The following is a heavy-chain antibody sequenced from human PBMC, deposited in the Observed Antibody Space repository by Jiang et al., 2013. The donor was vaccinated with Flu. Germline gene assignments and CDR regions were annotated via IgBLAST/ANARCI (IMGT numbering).Heavy chain of an antibody. Sequence: EWVAVISYDGSNKYYADSVKGRFTISRDNSKNTLYLQMNSLRAEDTAVYYCARDLLNYNYYGMDVWGQGTTVTVSS. V-gene: IGHV3-30-3*01. CDR3: ARDLLNYNYYGMDV. J-gene: IGHJ6*02. CDR2: ISYDGSNK. D-gene: IGHD3-10*01.